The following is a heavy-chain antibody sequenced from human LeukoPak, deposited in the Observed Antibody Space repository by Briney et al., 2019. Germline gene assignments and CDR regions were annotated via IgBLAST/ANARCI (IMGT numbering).Heavy chain of an antibody. CDR3: AKDPSYNWNYLTY. J-gene: IGHJ4*02. V-gene: IGHV3-30*18. CDR2: ISYDGSNK. Sequence: GGSLRLSCAASGFTFSSYWMSWVRQAPGKGLEWVAVISYDGSNKYYADSVKGRFTISRDNSKNTLYLQMNSLRAEDTAVYYCAKDPSYNWNYLTYWGQGTLVTVSS. CDR1: GFTFSSYW. D-gene: IGHD1-20*01.